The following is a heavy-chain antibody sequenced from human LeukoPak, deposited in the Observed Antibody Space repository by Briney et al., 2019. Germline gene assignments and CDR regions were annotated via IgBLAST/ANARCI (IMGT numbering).Heavy chain of an antibody. CDR3: ARDVRGYSFDY. Sequence: GGSLRLSCAASGFIFSSHGMHWVRQAPGKGLEWVAFIRYDGGNKYYADSVKGRFTISRDNSKNTLYLQMNSLRAEDTAVYYCARDVRGYSFDYWGQGTLVTVSS. V-gene: IGHV3-30*02. CDR2: IRYDGGNK. CDR1: GFIFSSHG. J-gene: IGHJ4*02. D-gene: IGHD3-10*02.